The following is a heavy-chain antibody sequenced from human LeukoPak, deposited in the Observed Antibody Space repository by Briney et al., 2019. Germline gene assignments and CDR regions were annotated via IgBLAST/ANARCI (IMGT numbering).Heavy chain of an antibody. Sequence: GGSLRLSCAASGFTFSSYGMHWVRQAPGKGLEWVAVISYDGSNKYYADSVKGRFTISRDNSKNTLYLQMNSLRSEDTAVYYCARRYYDFWSGLPYGMDVWGQGTTVTVSS. D-gene: IGHD3-3*01. CDR2: ISYDGSNK. CDR3: ARRYYDFWSGLPYGMDV. J-gene: IGHJ6*02. CDR1: GFTFSSYG. V-gene: IGHV3-30*03.